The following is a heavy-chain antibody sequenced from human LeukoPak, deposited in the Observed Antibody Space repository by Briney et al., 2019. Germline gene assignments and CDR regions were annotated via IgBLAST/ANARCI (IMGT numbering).Heavy chain of an antibody. D-gene: IGHD3-16*02. V-gene: IGHV3-30*04. CDR2: ISYDGSNE. CDR3: AKGPAPRLGEFSYHALVDY. Sequence: PGRSLRLSCAASGFTFSSYAMHWVRQAPGKGLEWVAFISYDGSNENIADSVKGRFIISRDNSKNTLYLQMNSLRAEDTAVYYCAKGPAPRLGEFSYHALVDYWGQGTLVTVSS. J-gene: IGHJ4*02. CDR1: GFTFSSYA.